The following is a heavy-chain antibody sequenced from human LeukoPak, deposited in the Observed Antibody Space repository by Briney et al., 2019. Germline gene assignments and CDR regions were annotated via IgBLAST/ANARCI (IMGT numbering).Heavy chain of an antibody. Sequence: PGGSLRLSCAASGFTVSSNYMSWVRQAPGKGLEWVSVSYSGGSSYYADSVKGRFTISRDNSKNTLYLQMNSLRAEDTAVYYCAKFVRLQYFDYWGQGTLVTVSS. CDR3: AKFVRLQYFDY. V-gene: IGHV3-53*01. CDR2: SYSGGSS. CDR1: GFTVSSNY. D-gene: IGHD5-24*01. J-gene: IGHJ4*02.